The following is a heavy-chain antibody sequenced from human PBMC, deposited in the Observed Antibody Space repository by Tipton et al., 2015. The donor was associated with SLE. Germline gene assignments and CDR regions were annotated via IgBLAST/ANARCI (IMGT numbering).Heavy chain of an antibody. CDR2: IYYSGSH. J-gene: IGHJ4*02. CDR1: GGSISSSGYS. CDR3: ARVYSSGWYVY. D-gene: IGHD6-19*01. V-gene: IGHV4-39*07. Sequence: LRLSCTVSGGSISSSGYSWGWIRQPPGKGLEWIGKIYYSGSHYYNPTLKSRVTITVDTSKNPFSLKLSSVTAADTAVYYCARVYSSGWYVYWGQGTLVTVSS.